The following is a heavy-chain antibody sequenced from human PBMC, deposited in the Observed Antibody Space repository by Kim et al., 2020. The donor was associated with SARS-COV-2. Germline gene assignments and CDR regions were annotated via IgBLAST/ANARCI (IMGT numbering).Heavy chain of an antibody. V-gene: IGHV2-5*02. D-gene: IGHD3-22*01. CDR3: AHANFEGGYYYNWFGP. CDR2: MFWDDDK. CDR1: GVSVSTSGVI. J-gene: IGHJ5*02. Sequence: SGPTLVKSTQTLTLTCTVSGVSVSTSGVIVGWIRQPPGKGLEWLALMFWDDDKRYSPSLKSRLNITKDTSKNQVVLTMTNMGPADTATYYCAHANFEGGYYYNWFGPWGQGTLVTVSS.